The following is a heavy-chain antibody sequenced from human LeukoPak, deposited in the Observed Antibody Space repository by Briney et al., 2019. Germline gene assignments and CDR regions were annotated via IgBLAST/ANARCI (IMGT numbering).Heavy chain of an antibody. CDR1: GFSLSTSGVG. D-gene: IGHD1-26*01. J-gene: IGHJ5*02. V-gene: IGHV2-5*02. CDR3: AHDTLRDYSGSYGFDP. Sequence: SGPTLVXPTQTLTLTCTFSGFSLSTSGVGVGWIRQPPGKALEWLALIYWDDDKRYSPSLKSRLTITKDTSKNQVVLTMTNMDPVDTATYYCAHDTLRDYSGSYGFDPWGQGTLVTVSS. CDR2: IYWDDDK.